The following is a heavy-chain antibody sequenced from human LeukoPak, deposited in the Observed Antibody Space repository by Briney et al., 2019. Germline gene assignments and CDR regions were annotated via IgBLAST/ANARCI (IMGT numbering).Heavy chain of an antibody. Sequence: PGGSLRLSCAASGFTFDNYVMNWVRQAPGKGLEWVSGISASGGSTYYADSVKGRFTISRDNSKNTLYLQMDSLRAEDTAVYYCAKDPTAVTPNDAFDIWGQGTMVTVSS. CDR3: AKDPTAVTPNDAFDI. CDR2: ISASGGST. CDR1: GFTFDNYV. J-gene: IGHJ3*02. D-gene: IGHD4-17*01. V-gene: IGHV3-23*01.